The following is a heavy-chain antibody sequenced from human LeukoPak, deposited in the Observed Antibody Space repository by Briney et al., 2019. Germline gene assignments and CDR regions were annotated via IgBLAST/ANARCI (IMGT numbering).Heavy chain of an antibody. J-gene: IGHJ4*02. CDR3: ARDAQTPMVRERHFDY. CDR1: GFTFSSYW. CDR2: INSDGSST. D-gene: IGHD3-10*01. Sequence: PGGSLRLSCAASGFTFSSYWMHWVRQAPGKGLVWVSRINSDGSSTSYADSVKGRFTISRDNAKNTLYLQMNSLRAEDTAVYYCARDAQTPMVRERHFDYWGQGTLVTVSS. V-gene: IGHV3-74*01.